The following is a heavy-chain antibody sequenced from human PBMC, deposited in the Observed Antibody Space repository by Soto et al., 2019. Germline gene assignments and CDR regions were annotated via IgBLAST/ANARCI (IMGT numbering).Heavy chain of an antibody. D-gene: IGHD6-19*01. CDR1: GGSFSGYY. CDR2: INHSGST. CDR3: ARGNSSGWFGGFFDY. Sequence: SETLSLTCAVYGGSFSGYYWSWIRQPPGKGLEWIGEINHSGSTNYNPSLKSRVTISVDTSKNQFSLKLSSVTAADTAVYYCARGNSSGWFGGFFDYWGQGTLVTVSS. V-gene: IGHV4-34*01. J-gene: IGHJ4*02.